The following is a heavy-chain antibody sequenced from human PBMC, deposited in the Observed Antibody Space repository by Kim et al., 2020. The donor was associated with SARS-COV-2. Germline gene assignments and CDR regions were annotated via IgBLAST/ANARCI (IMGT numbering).Heavy chain of an antibody. CDR2: ISSGSSNT. Sequence: GGSLRLSCAVSGFTFSDYSMSWIRQAPGKGLEWVSYISSGSSNTYYADSVKGRFTISRDNAKNSLYLQMNSLRAEDTAVYYCARDSWGSGGGPDSYSSSWCRGFDPWGQGTLVTVSS. CDR1: GFTFSDYS. CDR3: ARDSWGSGGGPDSYSSSWCRGFDP. D-gene: IGHD6-13*01. J-gene: IGHJ5*02. V-gene: IGHV3-11*05.